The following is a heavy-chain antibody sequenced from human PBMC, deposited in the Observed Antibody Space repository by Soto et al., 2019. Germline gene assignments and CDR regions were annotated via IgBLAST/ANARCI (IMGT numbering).Heavy chain of an antibody. J-gene: IGHJ6*02. Sequence: QVQLVQSGAEVKKPGSSVKVSCTASGGTFSSYAISWVRQAPGQGLEWMGGIIPIFGTANYAQKFQGRVTITADESTSTAYMELSSLRSEDTAVYYCARAYCSGGSCYYTTYYYYYGMDVWGQGTTVTVSS. V-gene: IGHV1-69*01. CDR1: GGTFSSYA. CDR2: IIPIFGTA. CDR3: ARAYCSGGSCYYTTYYYYYGMDV. D-gene: IGHD2-15*01.